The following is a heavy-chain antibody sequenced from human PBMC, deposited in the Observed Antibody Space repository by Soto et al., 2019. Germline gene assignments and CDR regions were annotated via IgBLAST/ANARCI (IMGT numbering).Heavy chain of an antibody. CDR1: GYTFTSYG. V-gene: IGHV1-18*01. D-gene: IGHD2-15*01. CDR3: ARVGDCSGGSCYYYYGMDV. J-gene: IGHJ6*02. CDR2: ISAFNGNS. Sequence: QVQLVQSGAEVKKPGASVKVSCKASGYTFTSYGISWVRQAPGQGLEWMGWISAFNGNSNYAQKLQGRVTMTTDTSTSTAYMELRSLRSDGTAVYYCARVGDCSGGSCYYYYGMDVWGQGTTVTVSS.